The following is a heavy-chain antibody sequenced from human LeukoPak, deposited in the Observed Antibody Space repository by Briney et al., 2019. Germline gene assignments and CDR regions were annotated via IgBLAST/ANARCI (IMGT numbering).Heavy chain of an antibody. J-gene: IGHJ4*01. CDR3: ARIIPVTRGGY. CDR1: GFTVSNNY. Sequence: GGSLRLSCAASGFTVSNNYMTWVRQAPGKGLEWVSLIYSGGSTYYADSVKGRFTISRDNSKNTVYLQMNSLRAEDTAVYYCARIIPVTRGGYWGKEPWSPSPQ. CDR2: IYSGGST. D-gene: IGHD2-21*01. V-gene: IGHV3-66*01.